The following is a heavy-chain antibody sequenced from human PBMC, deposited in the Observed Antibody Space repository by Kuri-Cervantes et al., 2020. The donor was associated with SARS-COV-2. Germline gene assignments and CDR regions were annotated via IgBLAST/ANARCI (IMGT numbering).Heavy chain of an antibody. Sequence: SETLSLTCTVSGGSISSSSYYWGWIRQPPGKGLEWIGSIYYSGSTYYNPSLKSRVTISVDTSKNQFSLKLRSVTAADTAVYYCARIMDIVVVPAAGYGMDVWGQGTTVTVSS. CDR2: IYYSGST. CDR1: GGSISSSSYY. CDR3: ARIMDIVVVPAAGYGMDV. J-gene: IGHJ6*02. V-gene: IGHV4-39*01. D-gene: IGHD2-2*03.